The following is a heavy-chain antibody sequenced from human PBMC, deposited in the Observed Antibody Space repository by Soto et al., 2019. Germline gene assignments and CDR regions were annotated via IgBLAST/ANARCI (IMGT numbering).Heavy chain of an antibody. Sequence: QVQLVQSGAEVKKPGSSVKVSCKASGGTFSSYAISWVRQAPGQGLEWMGGIIPIFGTANYAQKCQGRVTISGDESTGTAYRGLSSLGSEDTAVYYWARGGGGRSQPEYYFDYWGQGTLVTVSS. J-gene: IGHJ4*02. CDR1: GGTFSSYA. V-gene: IGHV1-69*01. CDR3: ARGGGGRSQPEYYFDY. D-gene: IGHD2-15*01. CDR2: IIPIFGTA.